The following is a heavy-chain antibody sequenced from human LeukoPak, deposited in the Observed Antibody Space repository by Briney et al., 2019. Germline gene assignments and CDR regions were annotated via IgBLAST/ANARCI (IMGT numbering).Heavy chain of an antibody. V-gene: IGHV3-21*01. CDR1: GFTFSSYA. D-gene: IGHD1-26*01. Sequence: GGSLRLSCAASGFTFSSYAMSWVRQAPGKGLEWVSSISSSSSYIYYADSVKGRFTISRDNAKNSLYLQMNSLRAEDTAVYYCARDRSGSYGSCWGQGTLVTVSS. CDR3: ARDRSGSYGSC. J-gene: IGHJ4*02. CDR2: ISSSSSYI.